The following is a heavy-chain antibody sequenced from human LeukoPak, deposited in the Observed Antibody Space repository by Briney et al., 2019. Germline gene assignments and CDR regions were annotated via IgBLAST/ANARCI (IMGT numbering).Heavy chain of an antibody. CDR1: GYTFTSYG. J-gene: IGHJ5*02. Sequence: GASVKVSCKASGYTFTSYGISLVRQAPGQGLEWMGWISAYNGNTNYAQKFQGRVTMTRDTSISTAYMELSRLRSDDTAVYYCARRDYDFSSGYSGWFDPWGQGTLVTVSS. CDR3: ARRDYDFSSGYSGWFDP. D-gene: IGHD3-3*01. V-gene: IGHV1-18*01. CDR2: ISAYNGNT.